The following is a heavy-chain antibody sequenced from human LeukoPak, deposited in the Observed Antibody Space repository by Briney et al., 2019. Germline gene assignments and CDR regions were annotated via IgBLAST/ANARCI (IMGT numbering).Heavy chain of an antibody. V-gene: IGHV3-21*01. CDR1: GFTFSSYS. CDR2: ISSSSSYI. Sequence: PGGSLRLSCAASGFTFSSYSMNWVRQAPGKGLEWVSSISSSSSYIYYADSVKGRFTISRDNAKNSLYLQMNSLRAEDTAVYYCARGTRTMIIAVAGTIDYWGQGPLVTVSS. D-gene: IGHD6-19*01. J-gene: IGHJ4*02. CDR3: ARGTRTMIIAVAGTIDY.